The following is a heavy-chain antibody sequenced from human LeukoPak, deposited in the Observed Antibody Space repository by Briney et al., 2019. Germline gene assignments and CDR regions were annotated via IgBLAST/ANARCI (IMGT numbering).Heavy chain of an antibody. D-gene: IGHD6-6*01. CDR3: AKGIKISSSSSYYYYGMDV. Sequence: PGGSLRLSCAASGFTFSTYAMSWVRQAPGKGLEWVSAISGSGGSTYYADSVKGRFTISRDNSKNTLYLQMNSLRAEDTAVYYCAKGIKISSSSSYYYYGMDVWGQGTTVTVSS. V-gene: IGHV3-23*01. CDR1: GFTFSTYA. CDR2: ISGSGGST. J-gene: IGHJ6*02.